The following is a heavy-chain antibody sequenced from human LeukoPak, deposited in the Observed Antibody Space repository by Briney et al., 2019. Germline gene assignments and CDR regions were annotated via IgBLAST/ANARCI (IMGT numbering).Heavy chain of an antibody. J-gene: IGHJ4*02. CDR2: INPNSGGT. CDR1: GYTFTGYY. CDR3: ARAVYSSGWYYFDY. Sequence: ASVKVSCKASGYTFTGYYTHWVRQAPGQGLEWMGWINPNSGGTNYAQKFQGRVTMTRDTSISTAYMELSRLRSDDTAVYYCARAVYSSGWYYFDYWGQGTLVTVSS. D-gene: IGHD6-19*01. V-gene: IGHV1-2*02.